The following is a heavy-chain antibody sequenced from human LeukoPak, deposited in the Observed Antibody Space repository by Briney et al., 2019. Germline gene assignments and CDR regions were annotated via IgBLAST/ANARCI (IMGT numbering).Heavy chain of an antibody. CDR3: AMNANYYYYYGMDV. J-gene: IGHJ6*02. V-gene: IGHV3-53*04. D-gene: IGHD1-1*01. CDR2: IYSGGST. CDR1: GFTFSSYA. Sequence: GGSLRLSCAASGFTFSSYAMSWVRQAPGKGLEWVSVIYSGGSTYYADSVKGRFTISRHNSKNTLYLQMNSLRAEDTAVYYCAMNANYYYYYGMDVWGRGTTVTVSS.